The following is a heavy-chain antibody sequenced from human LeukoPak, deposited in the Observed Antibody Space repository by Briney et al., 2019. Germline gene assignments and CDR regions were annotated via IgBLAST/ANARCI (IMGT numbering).Heavy chain of an antibody. J-gene: IGHJ4*02. CDR3: AGDHPQSSSWYRGIGFDY. Sequence: SETLSLTCTVSGGSISSYYWSWIRQPAGKGLEWIGRIYTSGSSNYNPSLKSRVTMSVDTSKNQFSLKLSSVTAADTAVYYCAGDHPQSSSWYRGIGFDYWGQGTLVTVSS. CDR1: GGSISSYY. CDR2: IYTSGSS. V-gene: IGHV4-4*07. D-gene: IGHD6-13*01.